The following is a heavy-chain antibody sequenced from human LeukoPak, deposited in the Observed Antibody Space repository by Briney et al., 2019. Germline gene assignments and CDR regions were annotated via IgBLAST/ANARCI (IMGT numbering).Heavy chain of an antibody. Sequence: PSETLSLTCTVSGGSISSGGYYWSWIRQPPGKGLEWIGYIYHSGSTYYNPSLKSRVTISVDRSKNQFSLKLSSVTAADTAVYYCAHTHYSGSAFDIWGQGTMVTVSS. V-gene: IGHV4-30-2*01. CDR1: GGSISSGGYY. CDR2: IYHSGST. CDR3: AHTHYSGSAFDI. D-gene: IGHD1-26*01. J-gene: IGHJ3*02.